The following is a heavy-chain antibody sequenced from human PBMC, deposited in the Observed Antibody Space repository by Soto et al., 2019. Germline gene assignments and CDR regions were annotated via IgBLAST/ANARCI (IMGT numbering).Heavy chain of an antibody. V-gene: IGHV3-30*18. CDR1: GFTFSSYG. CDR2: MSYDGSK. Sequence: QVQLVESGGGVVQPGRSLRLSCAAAGFTFSSYGMHWVRQAPGTGLEWVAVMSYDGSKYYADTVKGRFTISRDNSKNTLYLQINSLRPEDTAVYYCAKDFTPWFGDYFYYYYGMDVWGQGTTATVSS. CDR3: AKDFTPWFGDYFYYYYGMDV. J-gene: IGHJ6*02. D-gene: IGHD4-17*01.